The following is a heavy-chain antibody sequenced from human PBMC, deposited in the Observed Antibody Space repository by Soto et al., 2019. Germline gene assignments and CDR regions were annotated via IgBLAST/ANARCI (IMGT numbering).Heavy chain of an antibody. CDR2: ISYDGSNK. J-gene: IGHJ4*02. CDR3: ARDECGGYCYLDY. D-gene: IGHD2-21*02. V-gene: IGHV3-30-3*01. CDR1: GFTFSSYA. Sequence: QVQLVESGGGVVQPGRSLRLSCAASGFTFSSYAMHWVRQAPVKGLEWVAVISYDGSNKYYADSVKGRFTISRDNSKNTLYLQMNSLRAEDTAVYYCARDECGGYCYLDYWGQGTLVTVSS.